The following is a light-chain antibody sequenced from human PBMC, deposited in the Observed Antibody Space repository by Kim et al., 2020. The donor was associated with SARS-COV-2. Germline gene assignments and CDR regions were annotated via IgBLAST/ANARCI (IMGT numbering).Light chain of an antibody. CDR2: DVS. V-gene: IGLV2-23*02. Sequence: QSALTQPASVSGSPGQSITISCTGTSRDVGSYNLVSWYQQHPGKAPKLMIYDVSKRPSGVSNRFSGSKSGNTASLTISGLQAEDEADYYCCSYAGSSTVVFGGGTQLTVL. CDR1: SRDVGSYNL. J-gene: IGLJ2*01. CDR3: CSYAGSSTVV.